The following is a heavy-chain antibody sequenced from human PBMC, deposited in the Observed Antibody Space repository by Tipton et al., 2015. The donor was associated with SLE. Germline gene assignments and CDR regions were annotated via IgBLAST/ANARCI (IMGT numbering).Heavy chain of an antibody. D-gene: IGHD3-22*01. CDR2: IKHSAST. Sequence: TLSLTCTVSGGSISSGGYYWSWIRQPPGKGLVWLGEIKHSASTNFNPSLKSRVTMSLDTSKNQFSLKVNSVTAADTAVYYCARGPGYNFGRVDYWGQGTLVTVSS. CDR1: GGSISSGGYY. J-gene: IGHJ4*02. CDR3: ARGPGYNFGRVDY. V-gene: IGHV4-61*08.